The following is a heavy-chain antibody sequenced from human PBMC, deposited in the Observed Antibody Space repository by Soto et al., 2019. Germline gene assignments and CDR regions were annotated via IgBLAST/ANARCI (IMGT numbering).Heavy chain of an antibody. CDR3: ARDRWSGYPYYFDY. Sequence: ASVKVSCKASGYTFTSYAMRWVRQAPGQRLEWMGWINAGNGNTKYSQKFQGRVTITRDTSASTAYMELSSLRSEDTAVYYCARDRWSGYPYYFDYWGQGTLVTVSS. J-gene: IGHJ4*02. CDR2: INAGNGNT. D-gene: IGHD3-3*01. V-gene: IGHV1-3*01. CDR1: GYTFTSYA.